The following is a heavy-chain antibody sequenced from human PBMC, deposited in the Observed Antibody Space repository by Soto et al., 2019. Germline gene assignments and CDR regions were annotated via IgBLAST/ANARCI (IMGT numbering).Heavy chain of an antibody. CDR2: ISGSGDST. J-gene: IGHJ4*02. CDR3: ARRSSSWYFDY. CDR1: GFTFSNYA. D-gene: IGHD6-13*01. V-gene: IGHV3-23*01. Sequence: EVQLLESGGGLVQPGGSLRLSCAASGFTFSNYAMNWVRQAPGKGLEWVSVISGSGDSTYYADSVKGRFTISRDSSKNMLCLQMNSLRAEDTAVYYCARRSSSWYFDYWGQGTLVTVSS.